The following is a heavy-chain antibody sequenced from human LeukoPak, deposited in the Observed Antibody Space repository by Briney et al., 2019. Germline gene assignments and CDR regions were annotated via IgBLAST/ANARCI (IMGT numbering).Heavy chain of an antibody. CDR3: AKRKGSNHGEFDY. Sequence: GGSLRLSCAASGFTFSSYSMNWVRQAPGKGLEWVSSISSSSSYIYYADSVKGRFTISRDNAKNSLYLQMNSLRAEDTAVYYCAKRKGSNHGEFDYWGQGTLVTVSS. D-gene: IGHD6-13*01. CDR1: GFTFSSYS. CDR2: ISSSSSYI. V-gene: IGHV3-21*04. J-gene: IGHJ4*02.